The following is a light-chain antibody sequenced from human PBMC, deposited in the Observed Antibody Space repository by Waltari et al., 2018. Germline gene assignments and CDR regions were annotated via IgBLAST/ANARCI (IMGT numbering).Light chain of an antibody. V-gene: IGLV2-14*01. CDR2: EVS. J-gene: IGLJ3*02. CDR1: SSDVGGYNY. Sequence: QSALTQPASVSGSPGQSITISCTGTSSDVGGYNYVSWYQQHPGKAPKLRIYEVSKRPSGVSNRFSGSKAGNPASLTSSGLQAEDEADYYCSSYTSSRTWVFSGGTKLTVL. CDR3: SSYTSSRTWV.